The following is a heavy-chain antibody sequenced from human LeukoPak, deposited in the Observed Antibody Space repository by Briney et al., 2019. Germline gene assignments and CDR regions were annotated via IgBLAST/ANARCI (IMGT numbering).Heavy chain of an antibody. CDR2: INHSGST. CDR1: GGSFSGYY. V-gene: IGHV4-34*01. J-gene: IGHJ2*01. D-gene: IGHD7-27*01. CDR3: ARVLTGGYWYFDL. Sequence: PSETLSLTCAVYGGSFSGYYWSWIRQPPGKGLEWIGEINHSGSTSYNPSLKRRVTISVDTSKNQFSLKLSSVTAADTAVYYCARVLTGGYWYFDLWGRGTLVTVSS.